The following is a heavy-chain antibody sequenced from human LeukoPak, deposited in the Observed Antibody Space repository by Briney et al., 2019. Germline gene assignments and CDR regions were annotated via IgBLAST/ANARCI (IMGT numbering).Heavy chain of an antibody. CDR3: TTQAFGPPILYAFDI. CDR2: IKSKTDGGTT. CDR1: GFTFSNAW. Sequence: PGGSLRLSCAASGFTFSNAWMSWVRQAPGKGLEWVGRIKSKTDGGTTDYAAPVKGRFTISRDDSKNTLYLQMNSLKTEDTAVYYCTTQAFGPPILYAFDIWGQGTMVTVSS. D-gene: IGHD3-16*01. V-gene: IGHV3-15*01. J-gene: IGHJ3*02.